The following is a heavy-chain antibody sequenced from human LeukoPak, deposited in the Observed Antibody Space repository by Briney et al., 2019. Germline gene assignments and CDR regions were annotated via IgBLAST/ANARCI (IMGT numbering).Heavy chain of an antibody. D-gene: IGHD1-26*01. CDR3: AKQNGGSYSSGAFDI. J-gene: IGHJ3*02. CDR1: GFTFSSYA. Sequence: GGSLRPSCAASGFTFSSYAMSWVRQAPGKGLEWVSAISGSGGSTYYADSVKGRFTISRDNSKNTLYLQMNSLRAEDTAVYYCAKQNGGSYSSGAFDIWGQGTMVTVSS. V-gene: IGHV3-23*01. CDR2: ISGSGGST.